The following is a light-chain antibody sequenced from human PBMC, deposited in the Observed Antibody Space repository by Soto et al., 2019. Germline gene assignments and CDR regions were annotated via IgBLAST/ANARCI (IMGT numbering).Light chain of an antibody. CDR1: SSDVGAYDY. CDR2: EVN. CDR3: SSFAGSNTDVV. J-gene: IGLJ2*01. V-gene: IGLV2-8*01. Sequence: QSALTQPPSASGSPGQSVTISCTGTSSDVGAYDYVSWYQQHPDKAPKLMIYEVNKRPSGVPDRFSGSKSGNTASLTVSGLQADDEADYYCSSFAGSNTDVVFGGGTKLTV.